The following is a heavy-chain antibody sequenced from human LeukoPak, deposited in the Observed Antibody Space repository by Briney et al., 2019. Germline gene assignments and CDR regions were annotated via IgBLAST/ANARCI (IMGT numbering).Heavy chain of an antibody. Sequence: GGSLRLSCAASGFDFSSNWMHWVCHAPGQGLVWVSRIKGDGISTNYADSVKGRFTISRDNAKNSLYLQMNSLRAEDTAFYYCAKATYSTSPGYYFDYWGQGTLVTVSS. CDR1: GFDFSSNW. D-gene: IGHD6-6*01. J-gene: IGHJ4*02. V-gene: IGHV3-74*01. CDR3: AKATYSTSPGYYFDY. CDR2: IKGDGIST.